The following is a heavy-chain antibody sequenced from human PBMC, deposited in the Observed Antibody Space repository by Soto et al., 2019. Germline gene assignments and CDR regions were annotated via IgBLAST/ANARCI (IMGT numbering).Heavy chain of an antibody. V-gene: IGHV5-51*01. CDR3: ARIYCRGGRCYXFDF. CDR2: INPGDSAT. CDR1: GYSLTAFW. D-gene: IGHD2-15*01. Sequence: GESLKISCEASGYSLTAFWIGWARQEAGKGLEWVGIINPGDSATRYSQSFQGQVTISVDKYISTAYLQWSSLKASDTAIYYCARIYCRGGRCYXFDFWGQGTQVTVSS. J-gene: IGHJ4*02.